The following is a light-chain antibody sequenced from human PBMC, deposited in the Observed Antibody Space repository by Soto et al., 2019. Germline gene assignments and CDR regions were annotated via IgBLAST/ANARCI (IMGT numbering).Light chain of an antibody. J-gene: IGLJ1*01. CDR1: TSDVGGYSF. CDR3: SSYTTSGTRV. V-gene: IGLV2-14*01. CDR2: EVS. Sequence: QSALTQPASVSGSPGQSITISCTGTTSDVGGYSFVSWYQLHPGKAPELMIYEVSNRPSGVSNRFSGSKSGNTASLTISGLQAEDESDYYCSSYTTSGTRVFGTGTKVTVL.